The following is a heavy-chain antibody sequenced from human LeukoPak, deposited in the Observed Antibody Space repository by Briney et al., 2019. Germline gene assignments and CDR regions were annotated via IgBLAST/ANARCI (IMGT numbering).Heavy chain of an antibody. J-gene: IGHJ4*02. CDR1: GYTFTSYA. Sequence: ASVKVSCKASGYTFTSYAMNWVRQAPGQGLEWMGWISAYNGNTNYAQKLQGRVTMTTDTSTSTAYMELRSLRSDDTAVYYCARTSSGSSFDYWGQGTLVTVSS. CDR3: ARTSSGSSFDY. CDR2: ISAYNGNT. D-gene: IGHD3-22*01. V-gene: IGHV1-18*01.